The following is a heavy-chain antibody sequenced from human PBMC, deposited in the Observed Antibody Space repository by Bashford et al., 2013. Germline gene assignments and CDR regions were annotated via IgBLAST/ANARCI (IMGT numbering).Heavy chain of an antibody. V-gene: IGHV5-51*01. D-gene: IGHD3-10*01. J-gene: IGHJ4*02. CDR3: ARMGHYYGSGGDY. CDR1: GYNFANSW. Sequence: GESLKISCKGSGYNFANSWIAWVRQMPGKGLEWMGIIYVGDSDSRYSPSFQGQVTISADKSISTVYLQWSSLKASDTAMYFCARMGHYYGSGGDYWGQGTLGHRLL. CDR2: IYVGDSDS.